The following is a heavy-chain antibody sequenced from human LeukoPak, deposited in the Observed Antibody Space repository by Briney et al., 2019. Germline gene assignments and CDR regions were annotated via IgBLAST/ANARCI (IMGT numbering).Heavy chain of an antibody. J-gene: IGHJ4*02. Sequence: SGGSLILSCAASGFTFSSYSMNWVRQAPGKGLEWVSSISSSSSYVYYADSVKGRFTISRDNAKNSLYLQMNSLRAEDTAVYYCARAETEYYYGSGSYKYWGQGTLVTVSS. CDR1: GFTFSSYS. CDR2: ISSSSSYV. D-gene: IGHD3-10*01. V-gene: IGHV3-21*01. CDR3: ARAETEYYYGSGSYKY.